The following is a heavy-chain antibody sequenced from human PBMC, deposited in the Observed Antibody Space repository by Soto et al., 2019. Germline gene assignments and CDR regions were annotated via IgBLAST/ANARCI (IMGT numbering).Heavy chain of an antibody. D-gene: IGHD2-21*01. CDR1: GFTFSSYA. J-gene: IGHJ6*02. CDR3: ARPIWTTYYYCMDV. CDR2: ISRDDGST. V-gene: IGHV3-23*01. Sequence: QLLESGGGLVQPGGSLRLSCAASGFTFSSYAMTWVRQTPGKGLEWVSSISRDDGSTYYADSVKGRFTISRDNSRNTLYLQMDSLRAEDTAIYYCARPIWTTYYYCMDVWGQGTTVIVSS.